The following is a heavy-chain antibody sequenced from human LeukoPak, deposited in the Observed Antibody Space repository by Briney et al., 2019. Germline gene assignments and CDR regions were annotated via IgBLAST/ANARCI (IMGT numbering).Heavy chain of an antibody. D-gene: IGHD6-6*01. J-gene: IGHJ4*02. Sequence: ASVKVSCKASGYTFTSYGISWVRQAPGQGLEWMGWISAYNGNTNYAQKLQGRVTMTTDTSTSTAYMELRSLRSDDTAVYYCAREGGEYSSSSVLSSGGSFDYWGQGTLVTVSS. CDR3: AREGGEYSSSSVLSSGGSFDY. CDR1: GYTFTSYG. CDR2: ISAYNGNT. V-gene: IGHV1-18*01.